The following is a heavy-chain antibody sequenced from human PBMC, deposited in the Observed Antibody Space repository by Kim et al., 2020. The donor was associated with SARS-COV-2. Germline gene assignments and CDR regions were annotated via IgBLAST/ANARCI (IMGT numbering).Heavy chain of an antibody. J-gene: IGHJ4*02. CDR3: MKGGGSVAYGDC. CDR1: GDSISSDKW. V-gene: IGHV4-4*02. CDR2: MNPDGRA. D-gene: IGHD3-10*01. Sequence: SETLSLTCAVSGDSISSDKWWCWVRQPQGKGLEWIGEMNPDGRANFNPSLKSRATISIDRSKNNFSLRLSSVTAADTAVYYCMKGGGSVAYGDCWGQGTLVTVSS.